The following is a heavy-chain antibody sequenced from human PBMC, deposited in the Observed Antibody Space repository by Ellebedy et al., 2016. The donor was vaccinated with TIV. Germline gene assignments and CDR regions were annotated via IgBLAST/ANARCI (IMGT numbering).Heavy chain of an antibody. J-gene: IGHJ4*02. V-gene: IGHV3-11*01. CDR3: ARESSMGWLQSAYFDY. D-gene: IGHD5-12*01. Sequence: PGGSLRLSCAASGFTFSDYYMSWIRQAPGKGLEWVSYISSSGSTIYYADSVKGRFTISRDNAKNSLYLQMNSLRAEDTAVYYCARESSMGWLQSAYFDYWGQGTLVTVSS. CDR2: ISSSGSTI. CDR1: GFTFSDYY.